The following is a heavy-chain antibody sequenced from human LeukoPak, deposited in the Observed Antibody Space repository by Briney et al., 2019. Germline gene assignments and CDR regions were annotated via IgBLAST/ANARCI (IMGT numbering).Heavy chain of an antibody. CDR2: IIPIFGTA. J-gene: IGHJ4*02. V-gene: IGHV1-69*05. CDR3: ARASPPLLEGDYFDY. CDR1: GGTFSSYA. Sequence: GASVKVSCKASGGTFSSYAISWVRQAPGQGLEWMGGIIPIFGTANYAQKFQGRVTITTDESTSTAYMELSSLRSEDTAVYYCARASPPLLEGDYFDYWGQGTLVTVSS. D-gene: IGHD1-14*01.